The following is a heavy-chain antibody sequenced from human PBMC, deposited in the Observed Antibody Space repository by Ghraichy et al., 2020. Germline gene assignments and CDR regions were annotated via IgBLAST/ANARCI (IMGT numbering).Heavy chain of an antibody. CDR2: IDWHDAK. CDR3: ARIHRDDSSGYRYYFDY. D-gene: IGHD3-22*01. CDR1: GFSLSTSGMC. Sequence: SGPTLVKPTQTLTLTCTFSGFSLSTSGMCVSWIRQPPRKALECLARIDWHDAKYYSTSLKTRLTISKDTSKNQVVLTMTNMDPVDTATYYCARIHRDDSSGYRYYFDYWGQGTLVTVSS. J-gene: IGHJ4*02. V-gene: IGHV2-70*11.